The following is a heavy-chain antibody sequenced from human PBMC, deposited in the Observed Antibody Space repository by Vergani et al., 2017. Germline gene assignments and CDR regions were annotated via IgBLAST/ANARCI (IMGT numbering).Heavy chain of an antibody. Sequence: EVQLVESGGALVQPGGSLRLSCAASGFTFSTYNMNWVRQAPGKGLEWVSYISTGGTTIYYAGSVKGRFTISRDNAKNSVFLQMNSLRAEDTAVYYCATASRIVGASTNDYWGQGTLVTVSS. D-gene: IGHD1-26*01. CDR3: ATASRIVGASTNDY. J-gene: IGHJ4*02. CDR2: ISTGGTTI. CDR1: GFTFSTYN. V-gene: IGHV3-48*01.